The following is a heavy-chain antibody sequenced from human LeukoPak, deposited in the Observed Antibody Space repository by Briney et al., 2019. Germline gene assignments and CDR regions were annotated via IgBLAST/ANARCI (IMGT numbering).Heavy chain of an antibody. CDR1: GFTFSSYG. J-gene: IGHJ4*02. D-gene: IGHD4-17*01. CDR2: ISSDGSNT. V-gene: IGHV3-30*03. Sequence: PGGSLRLSCAASGFTFSSYGMHWVRQAPGKGLDWVAVISSDGSNTHYADSVKGRFAISRDNSKNTLYLQMNSLRADDTSVYYCATVQAAFGDYDFDYWGEGTLVTV. CDR3: ATVQAAFGDYDFDY.